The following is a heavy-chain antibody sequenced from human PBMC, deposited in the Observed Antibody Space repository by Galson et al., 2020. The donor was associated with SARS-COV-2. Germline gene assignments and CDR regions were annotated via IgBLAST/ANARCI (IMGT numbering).Heavy chain of an antibody. J-gene: IGHJ4*02. V-gene: IGHV4-59*08. D-gene: IGHD1-26*01. Sequence: SETLSLTCTVSGDSISSYYWSWIRQPPGKGLEWIGYIDYSGSTNYNPSLKSRVTISVDMSKNQFSLKLSSVTAADTAVYYCARLPHIGTYYYFDYWGQGTLVTVSS. CDR1: GDSISSYY. CDR3: ARLPHIGTYYYFDY. CDR2: IDYSGST.